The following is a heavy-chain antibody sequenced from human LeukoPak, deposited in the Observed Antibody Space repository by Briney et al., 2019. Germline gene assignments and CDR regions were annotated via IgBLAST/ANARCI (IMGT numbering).Heavy chain of an antibody. V-gene: IGHV3-23*01. CDR3: PKYGSGQLWLLGWYFDF. Sequence: GGSLRLSCAASGYTFYNYAVTWVRQAPGKGLEWVSSISHDGASTHYADSVKGRFTISRDNSKNTVFLQMDSLRAEDTAVYFCPKYGSGQLWLLGWYFDFWGHGTLVSVSS. CDR2: ISHDGAST. J-gene: IGHJ2*01. CDR1: GYTFYNYA. D-gene: IGHD3-16*01.